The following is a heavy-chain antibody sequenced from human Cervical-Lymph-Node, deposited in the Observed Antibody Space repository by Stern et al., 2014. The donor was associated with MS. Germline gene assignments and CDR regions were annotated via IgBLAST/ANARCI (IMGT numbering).Heavy chain of an antibody. D-gene: IGHD4-17*01. CDR1: GGNFSNYA. J-gene: IGHJ6*02. CDR3: ASPLTATSVPFGYYGMDV. CDR2: IVPLFGKP. V-gene: IGHV1-69*01. Sequence: VHLVESGAEVKKPGSSVKVSCKASGGNFSNYATSWVRPAPGQGLEWMGGIVPLFGKPNYAQKFQGRVTITADESTSTAYMDLSSLRSEDTAVYYCASPLTATSVPFGYYGMDVWGQGTTVTVS.